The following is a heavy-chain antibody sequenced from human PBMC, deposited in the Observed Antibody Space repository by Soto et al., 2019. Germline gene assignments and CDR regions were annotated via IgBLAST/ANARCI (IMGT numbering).Heavy chain of an antibody. Sequence: PGGSLRLSCVASGFTFSDYYMSWIRQAPGKGLEWLSYMSPSGATIHYADSVKGRFTISRDNAKNSLYLQIDSLRADDTAVYYCARDRALTSVPQAFDFCGQGTLVTVSS. CDR2: MSPSGATI. D-gene: IGHD4-17*01. J-gene: IGHJ4*02. CDR1: GFTFSDYY. V-gene: IGHV3-11*01. CDR3: ARDRALTSVPQAFDF.